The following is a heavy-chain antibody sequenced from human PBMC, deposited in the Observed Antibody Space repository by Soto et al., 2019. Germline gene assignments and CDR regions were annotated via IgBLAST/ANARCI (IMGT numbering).Heavy chain of an antibody. J-gene: IGHJ6*02. D-gene: IGHD3-22*01. Sequence: PGGSLRLSCAASGFTFSSYGMHWVRQAPGKGLEWVAVIWYDGSNKYYADPVKGRFTISRDNSKNTLYLQMNSLRAEDTAVYYCARDRSYYDSSGYPLGGMDVWGQGTTVTVSS. CDR1: GFTFSSYG. CDR2: IWYDGSNK. CDR3: ARDRSYYDSSGYPLGGMDV. V-gene: IGHV3-33*08.